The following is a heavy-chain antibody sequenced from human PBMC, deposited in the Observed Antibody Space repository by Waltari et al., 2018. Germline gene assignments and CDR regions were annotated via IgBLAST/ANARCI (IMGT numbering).Heavy chain of an antibody. D-gene: IGHD2-21*01. Sequence: QVQLVQSGAEVKKPGSSVKVSCKASGDTFSSYAISWVRQAPGQGLEWMGGIIPIFGTANYAQKFQGRVTITTDESTSTAYMELSSLRSEDTAVYYCARASGGYCGGDCPDAFDIWGQGTMVTVSS. CDR2: IIPIFGTA. V-gene: IGHV1-69*05. CDR1: GDTFSSYA. J-gene: IGHJ3*02. CDR3: ARASGGYCGGDCPDAFDI.